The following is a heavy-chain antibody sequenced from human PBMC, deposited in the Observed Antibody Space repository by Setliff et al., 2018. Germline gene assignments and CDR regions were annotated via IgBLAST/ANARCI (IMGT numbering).Heavy chain of an antibody. CDR1: GFTFSSYW. Sequence: PGESLKISCAASGFTFSSYWMNWVRQAPGKGLEWVANIKQDGTGMYYLDSVKGRFTISRDNEKNSLFLLMNSLRAEDTAVYYCAGGSGWLITNWGQGTLVTVSS. J-gene: IGHJ4*02. V-gene: IGHV3-7*03. CDR2: IKQDGTGM. CDR3: AGGSGWLITN. D-gene: IGHD5-12*01.